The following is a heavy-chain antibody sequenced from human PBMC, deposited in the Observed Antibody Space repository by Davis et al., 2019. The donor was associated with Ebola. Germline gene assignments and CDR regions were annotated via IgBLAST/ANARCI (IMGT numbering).Heavy chain of an antibody. CDR1: GGSMDSYY. J-gene: IGHJ4*02. Sequence: SETLSLTCSVSGGSMDSYYWSWIRQPAGGGLEWIGRVYFSGSTSYNPSLESRVTMSVDRSKNQFSLKLTSVTAADTAVYYCARDRHDTSGYGFWGPGTLVTVSS. V-gene: IGHV4-4*07. CDR2: VYFSGST. D-gene: IGHD3-22*01. CDR3: ARDRHDTSGYGF.